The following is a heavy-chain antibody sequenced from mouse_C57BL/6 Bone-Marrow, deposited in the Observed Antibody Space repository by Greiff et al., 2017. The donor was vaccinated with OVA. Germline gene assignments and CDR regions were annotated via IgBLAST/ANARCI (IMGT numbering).Heavy chain of an antibody. V-gene: IGHV1-87*01. CDR1: YTFSRRVH. D-gene: IGHD2-3*01. CDR3: SEDSAVYYCALYDGYYVLPFAY. J-gene: IGHJ3*01. CDR2: GQGLEWIG. Sequence: QVQLQQSGPELARPWASVKISCQAFYTFSRRVHFAIRDTNYWMQWVKQRPGQGLEWIGAIYPGIGDTSYNQKFKGKATLTADKSSSTAYMQLSSLTSEDSAVYYCALYDGYYVLPFAYWGQGTLVTVSA.